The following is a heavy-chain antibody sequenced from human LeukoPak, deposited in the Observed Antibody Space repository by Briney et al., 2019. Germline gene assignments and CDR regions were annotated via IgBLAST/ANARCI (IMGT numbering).Heavy chain of an antibody. CDR3: ARSPYSSSWKLPGMDV. J-gene: IGHJ6*02. V-gene: IGHV1-69*04. CDR2: IIPILGIA. D-gene: IGHD6-13*01. CDR1: GGTFSSYA. Sequence: SVKVSCKASGGTFSSYAISWVRQAPGQGLEWMGRIIPILGIANYAQKFQGRVTITADKSTSTAYMELSSLRSEDTAVYYCARSPYSSSWKLPGMDVWGQGTTVTVPS.